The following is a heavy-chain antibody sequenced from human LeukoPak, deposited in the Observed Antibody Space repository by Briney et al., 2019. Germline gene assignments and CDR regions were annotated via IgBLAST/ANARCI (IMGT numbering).Heavy chain of an antibody. D-gene: IGHD3-22*01. CDR1: GFTFSSYS. V-gene: IGHV3-21*01. Sequence: GGSLRLSCAASGFTFSSYSMTWVRQAPGKGLEWVSSISTSRSYIYYADSVKGRFTISRDNAKNSLYLQMNSLRAEDTAVYYCARDRAERQWYDSSGYYDDAFDIWGQGTMVTVSS. CDR3: ARDRAERQWYDSSGYYDDAFDI. CDR2: ISTSRSYI. J-gene: IGHJ3*02.